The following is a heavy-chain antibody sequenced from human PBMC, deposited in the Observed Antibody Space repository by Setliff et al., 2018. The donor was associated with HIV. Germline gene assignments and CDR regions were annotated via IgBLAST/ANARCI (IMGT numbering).Heavy chain of an antibody. CDR1: GYSISSGYY. CDR2: IYHIGST. Sequence: LSLTCVVSGYSISSGYYWGWIRQPPGKGLEWIGSIYHIGSTYYNPSLKSRVTMSVDTSKNQFSLKLSSVTAPDTAVYYCARQRGYGGNPFDYWGQGTLVTVSS. J-gene: IGHJ4*02. V-gene: IGHV4-38-2*01. CDR3: ARQRGYGGNPFDY. D-gene: IGHD4-17*01.